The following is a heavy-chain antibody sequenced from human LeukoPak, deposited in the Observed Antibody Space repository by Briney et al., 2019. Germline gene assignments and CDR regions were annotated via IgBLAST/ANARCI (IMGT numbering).Heavy chain of an antibody. J-gene: IGHJ4*02. Sequence: GGSLRLPCAASGFTFNNYAMHWIRQAPGRGLEWVAVISYDGSNKYYADSVKGRFTISRDNFKNTLYLQMNSLRAEDTAVYYCARETDVDTAMGDYWGQGTLVTVSS. D-gene: IGHD5-18*01. V-gene: IGHV3-30*04. CDR3: ARETDVDTAMGDY. CDR2: ISYDGSNK. CDR1: GFTFNNYA.